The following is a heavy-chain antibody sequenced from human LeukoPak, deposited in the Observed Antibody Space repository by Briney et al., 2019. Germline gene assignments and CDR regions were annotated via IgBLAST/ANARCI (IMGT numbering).Heavy chain of an antibody. CDR2: ISYDGSNK. J-gene: IGHJ6*02. V-gene: IGHV3-30-3*01. Sequence: PGGSLRLSCAASGSTFSSYAMHWVRQAPGKGLEWVAVISYDGSNKYYADSVKGRFTISRDNSKNTLYLQMNSLRVEDTAVYYCAREGREGYGMDVWGQGTTVTVSS. CDR3: AREGREGYGMDV. CDR1: GSTFSSYA. D-gene: IGHD1-26*01.